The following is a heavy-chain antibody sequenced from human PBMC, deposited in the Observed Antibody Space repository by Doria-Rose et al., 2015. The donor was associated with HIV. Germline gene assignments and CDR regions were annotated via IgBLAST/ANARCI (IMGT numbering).Heavy chain of an antibody. J-gene: IGHJ4*02. CDR3: ARMGSYRELDY. Sequence: EQRVESGAGLVKPSETLSLTGKVAGASVPRRVYYWTCIRRVPGKGLESLGYTYYTGTSDYSPSLKSRLNMAVDTSKNQFSLKLSFVTVADTAVYYCARMGSYRELDYWGQGALVIVSA. CDR2: TYYTGTS. V-gene: IGHV4-31*03. CDR1: GASVPRRVYY. D-gene: IGHD3-3*01.